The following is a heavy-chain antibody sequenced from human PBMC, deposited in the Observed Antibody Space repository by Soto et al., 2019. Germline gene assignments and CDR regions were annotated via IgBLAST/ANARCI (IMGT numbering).Heavy chain of an antibody. J-gene: IGHJ6*02. D-gene: IGHD2-2*02. CDR3: ARDQIVVVPAAIRWYYYYGMDV. V-gene: IGHV3-48*03. CDR2: ISSSGSTI. Sequence: EVQLVESGGGLVQPGGSLRLSCAASGFTFSSYEMNWVRQAPGKGLEWVSYISSSGSTIYYADSVKGRFTISRDNAKNSLYLQMNSLRAEDTAVYYCARDQIVVVPAAIRWYYYYGMDVWGQGTTVTVSS. CDR1: GFTFSSYE.